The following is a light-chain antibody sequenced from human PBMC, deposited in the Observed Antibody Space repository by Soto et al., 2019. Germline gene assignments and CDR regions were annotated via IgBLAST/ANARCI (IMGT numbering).Light chain of an antibody. CDR1: SSDVGGHNF. V-gene: IGLV2-14*01. J-gene: IGLJ3*02. Sequence: QSVLTQPASVSGSPGQSITISCTGTSSDVGGHNFVFWFQQHPGKAPQLMIYEVTNRPSGVSNRFSGSKSGNSASLTISGLQTEDEAYYYCSSYTTSSTPQMVFGGGTKLTVL. CDR2: EVT. CDR3: SSYTTSSTPQMV.